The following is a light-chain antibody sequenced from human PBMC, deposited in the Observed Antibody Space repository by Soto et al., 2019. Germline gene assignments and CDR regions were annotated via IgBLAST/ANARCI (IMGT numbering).Light chain of an antibody. CDR3: QQYGSALYT. Sequence: EIVVTQSPGTLSLSPGERATLSCRASQSVSSSYLAWYQQKPGQATRLLIYGASSRATVIPDRFSGSGSGTDFTLTISRLEPEDFAVYYCQQYGSALYTFGQGTKLEIK. CDR1: QSVSSSY. V-gene: IGKV3-20*01. J-gene: IGKJ2*01. CDR2: GAS.